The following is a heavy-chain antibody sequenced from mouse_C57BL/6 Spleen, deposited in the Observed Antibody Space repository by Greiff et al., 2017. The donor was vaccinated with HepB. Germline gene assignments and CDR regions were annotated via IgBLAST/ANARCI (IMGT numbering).Heavy chain of an antibody. CDR2: IWSGGST. J-gene: IGHJ4*01. CDR1: GFSLTSYG. D-gene: IGHD1-1*01. CDR3: ARGEIYYGSRAMDY. Sequence: VKLVESGPGLVQPSQSLSITCTVSGFSLTSYGVHWVRQSPGKGLEWLGVIWSGGSTDYNAAFISRLSISKDNSKSQVFFKMNSLQADDTAIYYCARGEIYYGSRAMDYWGQGTSVTVSS. V-gene: IGHV2-2*01.